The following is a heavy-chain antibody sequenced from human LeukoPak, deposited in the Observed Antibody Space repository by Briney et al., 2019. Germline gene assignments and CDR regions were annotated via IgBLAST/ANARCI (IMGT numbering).Heavy chain of an antibody. Sequence: GGSLRLSCAASGFTVSSNYMSWVRQAPGKGLEWVSVIYSGGSTYYADSVKGRFTISRDNSKNTLYLQMNSLRAEDTAVYYCARGTNSYYYYYMDVWGKGTTVTVSS. V-gene: IGHV3-53*01. CDR2: IYSGGST. D-gene: IGHD4-23*01. J-gene: IGHJ6*03. CDR1: GFTVSSNY. CDR3: ARGTNSYYYYYMDV.